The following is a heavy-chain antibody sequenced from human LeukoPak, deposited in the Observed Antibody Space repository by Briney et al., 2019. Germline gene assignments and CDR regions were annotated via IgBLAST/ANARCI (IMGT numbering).Heavy chain of an antibody. V-gene: IGHV3-13*01. J-gene: IGHJ4*02. Sequence: GGSLRLSCAASGFTFSSYDMHWVRQDTGKGLEWVSAIGTAGDTYYPGSVKGRFTISRENAKNSLYLQMNSLRAEDTAVYYCAREGITGTTFDYWGQGTLVTVSS. CDR1: GFTFSSYD. CDR2: IGTAGDT. CDR3: AREGITGTTFDY. D-gene: IGHD1-7*01.